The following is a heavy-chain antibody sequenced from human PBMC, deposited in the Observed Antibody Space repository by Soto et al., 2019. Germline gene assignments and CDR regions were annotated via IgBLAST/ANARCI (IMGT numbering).Heavy chain of an antibody. CDR3: ARDIGPATAIGGIIDY. CDR2: ISAYNGNT. CDR1: GYTFTSYG. Sequence: GASVKVSCKASGYTFTSYGISWVRQAPGQGLEWMGWISAYNGNTNYAQKLQGRVTMTTDTSTSTAYMELRSLGSDDTAVYYCARDIGPATAIGGIIDYWGQGTLVTVSS. D-gene: IGHD2-2*02. J-gene: IGHJ4*02. V-gene: IGHV1-18*01.